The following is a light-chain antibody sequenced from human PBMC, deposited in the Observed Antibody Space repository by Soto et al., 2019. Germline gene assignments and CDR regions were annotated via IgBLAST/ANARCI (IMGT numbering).Light chain of an antibody. V-gene: IGKV1-39*01. CDR3: QQSYSTQHT. J-gene: IGKJ2*01. Sequence: DIQMTQSPSSLSASVGDRVTITCRASQSISTYLNWYQHKPGKAPKVLIYAASSLQSGVPSRFSGSGSGTDFTLTISSLQPEDFATYYCQQSYSTQHTFGQGTKLEIK. CDR2: AAS. CDR1: QSISTY.